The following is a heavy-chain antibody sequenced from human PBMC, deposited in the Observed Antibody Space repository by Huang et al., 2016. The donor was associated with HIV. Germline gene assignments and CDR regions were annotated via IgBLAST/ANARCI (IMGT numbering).Heavy chain of an antibody. CDR2: INHRGET. CDR3: ARDVNFYDRSGYSSPYWYFDL. Sequence: QVHLQQWGAGLLKPTETLSLTCAVYGGSFRGYHWSWIRQSPGKGREWIGDINHRGETNYHPDLRSRVTLTGDTLRNQFSLKLKSVTAAYTAIYYCARDVNFYDRSGYSSPYWYFDLWGRGALVTVSS. CDR1: GGSFRGYH. V-gene: IGHV4-34*01. D-gene: IGHD3-22*01. J-gene: IGHJ2*01.